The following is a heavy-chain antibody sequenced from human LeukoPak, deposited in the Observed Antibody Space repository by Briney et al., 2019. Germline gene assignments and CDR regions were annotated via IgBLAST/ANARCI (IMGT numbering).Heavy chain of an antibody. Sequence: PGGSLRLSCKGSGYSFTSYWIAWVRQMPGKGLEWMGIIYPGDSDTRYSPSFQGLLTISADKSISTAYLQWSSLRASDTATYYCARRKDGVDVWGQGTTVTVSS. CDR3: ARRKDGVDV. J-gene: IGHJ6*02. V-gene: IGHV5-51*01. CDR1: GYSFTSYW. CDR2: IYPGDSDT.